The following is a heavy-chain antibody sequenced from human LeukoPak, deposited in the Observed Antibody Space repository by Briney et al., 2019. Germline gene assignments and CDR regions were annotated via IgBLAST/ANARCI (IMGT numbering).Heavy chain of an antibody. CDR2: IYYSGST. CDR3: ARNHELYFDY. D-gene: IGHD1-14*01. Sequence: SETLSLTCTVSGGSLSNYYWSWIRQPPGKGLEWIGYIYYSGSTTYNPSLKSRVTISVDTSKNHFSLNLSSVTAADTAVYYCARNHELYFDYWGQGNLVTVSS. J-gene: IGHJ4*02. CDR1: GGSLSNYY. V-gene: IGHV4-59*01.